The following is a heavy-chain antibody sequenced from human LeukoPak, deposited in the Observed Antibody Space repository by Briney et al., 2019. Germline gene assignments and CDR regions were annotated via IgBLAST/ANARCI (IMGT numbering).Heavy chain of an antibody. J-gene: IGHJ4*02. Sequence: ASVKVSCKASGYTFTGYYMHWVRQAPGQGLEWMGWINPNSGDTNYAQKFQGRVTMTRDTSISTAYMELSRLRSDDTAVYYCASGYYYGSGSYQFDYWGQGTLVTVSS. D-gene: IGHD3-10*01. CDR3: ASGYYYGSGSYQFDY. CDR1: GYTFTGYY. CDR2: INPNSGDT. V-gene: IGHV1-2*02.